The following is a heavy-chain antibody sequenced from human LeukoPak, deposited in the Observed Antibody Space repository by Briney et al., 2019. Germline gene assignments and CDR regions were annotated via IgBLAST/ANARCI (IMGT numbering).Heavy chain of an antibody. D-gene: IGHD1-7*01. V-gene: IGHV1-18*01. Sequence: ASVKVSCKASGYTFTSYGFNWVRQAPGQGLEWLGWISGYNGNTEYAQKVQGRVTMTTDTSTNTAYMELRSLGSDDTAVYYCARDLLTGNTGDYLGQGTLVTVSA. CDR1: GYTFTSYG. CDR3: ARDLLTGNTGDY. J-gene: IGHJ4*02. CDR2: ISGYNGNT.